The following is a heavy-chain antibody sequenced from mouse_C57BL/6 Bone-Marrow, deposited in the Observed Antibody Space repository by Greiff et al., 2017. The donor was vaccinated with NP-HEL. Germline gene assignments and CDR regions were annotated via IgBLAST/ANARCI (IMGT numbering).Heavy chain of an antibody. CDR2: ISSGGSYT. J-gene: IGHJ1*03. Sequence: EVQLVESGGDLVKPGGSLKLSCAASGFTFSSYGMSWVRQTPDKRLEWVATISSGGSYTYYLDSVKGRFTISRDNAKNTLYLQMSSLKSEDTAMYYCARPLNWDEYFDVWGTGTTVTVSS. V-gene: IGHV5-6*01. D-gene: IGHD4-1*01. CDR1: GFTFSSYG. CDR3: ARPLNWDEYFDV.